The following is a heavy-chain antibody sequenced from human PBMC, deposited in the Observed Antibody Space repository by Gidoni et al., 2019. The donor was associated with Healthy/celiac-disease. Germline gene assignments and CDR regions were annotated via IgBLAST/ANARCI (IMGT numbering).Heavy chain of an antibody. J-gene: IGHJ6*02. CDR2: MSSSSSYI. Sequence: EVPLVESGGGLIKPRVSLRIPCAASGFPFGTYSLHWFRQAPGKGLEWVSYMSSSSSYIYYADSVKGRFTISRDNAKNSLYLQMNSLRAEDTAVYYCARDGGNTTGYSSSWYASHGMDVWGQGTTVTVSS. CDR1: GFPFGTYS. CDR3: ARDGGNTTGYSSSWYASHGMDV. D-gene: IGHD6-13*01. V-gene: IGHV3-21*01.